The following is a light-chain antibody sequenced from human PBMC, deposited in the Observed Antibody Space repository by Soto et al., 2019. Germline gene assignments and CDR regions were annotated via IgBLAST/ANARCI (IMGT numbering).Light chain of an antibody. CDR1: NSDVGAYSD. V-gene: IGLV2-14*03. Sequence: QSVLTXPASVSGSPGQSITISCTGTNSDVGAYSDVSWYQQYPGKAPKLLIYDVGARPSGVSNRFSASKSVNTASLTISGLQTEDETDYYCFSHTSSGTYVFGTGTKVTVL. CDR2: DVG. J-gene: IGLJ1*01. CDR3: FSHTSSGTYV.